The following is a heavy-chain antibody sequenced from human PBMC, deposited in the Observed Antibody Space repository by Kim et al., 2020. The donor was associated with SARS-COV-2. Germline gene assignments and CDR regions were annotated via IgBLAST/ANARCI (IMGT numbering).Heavy chain of an antibody. J-gene: IGHJ4*02. V-gene: IGHV3-23*01. Sequence: LSLTCAASGFTFSSYAMSWVRQAPGKGLEWVSAIRGSGGSTYYADSVKGRFTISRDNSKNTLYLQMNSLRVEDTAVYYCAKDPRINDYGDYFDYWGQGTLVTVSS. CDR2: IRGSGGST. CDR1: GFTFSSYA. CDR3: AKDPRINDYGDYFDY. D-gene: IGHD4-17*01.